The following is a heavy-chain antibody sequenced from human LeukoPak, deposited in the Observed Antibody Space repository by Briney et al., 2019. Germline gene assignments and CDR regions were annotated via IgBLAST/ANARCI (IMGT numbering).Heavy chain of an antibody. V-gene: IGHV3-30*18. J-gene: IGHJ4*02. Sequence: PGGSLRLSCAASGFTFSSYGMHWVRQAPGKGLEWVAVISYDGSNKYYADSVKGRFTISRDNSKNTLYLQMNSLRAEDTAVYYCAKDAWGYCSGGSCFFFDYWGQGTLVTVSS. D-gene: IGHD2-15*01. CDR3: AKDAWGYCSGGSCFFFDY. CDR2: ISYDGSNK. CDR1: GFTFSSYG.